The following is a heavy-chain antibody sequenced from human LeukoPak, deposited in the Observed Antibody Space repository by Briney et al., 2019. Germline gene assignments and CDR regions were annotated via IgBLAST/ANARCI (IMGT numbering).Heavy chain of an antibody. CDR1: GFTFSTYN. D-gene: IGHD1-26*01. V-gene: IGHV3-48*02. CDR2: IGGSSATI. CDR3: AREGIMVVGALHYYYYGMDV. J-gene: IGHJ6*02. Sequence: GGSLRLSCAASGFTFSTYNMNWVRQAPGKGLEWVSYIGGSSATIYYADSVKGRFTISRDNVKNSLYLQMNSLRDEDTAVYYCAREGIMVVGALHYYYYGMDVWGQGTTVTVSS.